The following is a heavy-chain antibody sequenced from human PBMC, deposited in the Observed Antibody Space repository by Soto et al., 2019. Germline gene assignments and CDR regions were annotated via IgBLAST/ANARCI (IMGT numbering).Heavy chain of an antibody. CDR2: ISYDEIDK. CDR3: AGRSGGSDY. D-gene: IGHD3-10*01. CDR1: GFTFSNYT. Sequence: LRLSCAASGFTFSNYTMHWVRQAPGKGLEWVALISYDEIDKYFADAVKGRFTIPRDNSKNTLYLQMDSLRAEDTAVYYCAGRSGGSDYWPRGTLVTFSS. J-gene: IGHJ4*02. V-gene: IGHV3-30*04.